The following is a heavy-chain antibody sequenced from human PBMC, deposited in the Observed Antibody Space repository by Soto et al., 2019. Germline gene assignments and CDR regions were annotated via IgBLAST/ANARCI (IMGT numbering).Heavy chain of an antibody. CDR1: SGSISTANW. CDR3: ARRGGGVVLAATTPFDY. CDR2: IYHSGST. V-gene: IGHV4-4*02. Sequence: QVPLQESGPRLVRPSGTLSLTCTVSSGSISTANWWSWVRQPPGGGLEWIGEIYHSGSTNYNLSLKSRVTLSVDKSKDPSSLRLSSVTAADTATYYCARRGGGVVLAATTPFDYWGQGTLVTVSS. D-gene: IGHD2-15*01. J-gene: IGHJ4*02.